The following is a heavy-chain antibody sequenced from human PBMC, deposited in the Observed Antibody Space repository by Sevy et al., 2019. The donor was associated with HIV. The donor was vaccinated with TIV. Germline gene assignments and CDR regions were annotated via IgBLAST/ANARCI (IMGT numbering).Heavy chain of an antibody. D-gene: IGHD3-22*01. Sequence: GGSLRLPCAASGFTFSSYAMSWVRQAPGKGLEWVSAISGSGYLTYYTDSVKGRFTISRDNSKNTLYLQMNSLRAEDTAVYYCAKEGGGYYYDSSGLFDYWGQGTLVTVSS. CDR3: AKEGGGYYYDSSGLFDY. CDR1: GFTFSSYA. J-gene: IGHJ4*02. CDR2: ISGSGYLT. V-gene: IGHV3-23*01.